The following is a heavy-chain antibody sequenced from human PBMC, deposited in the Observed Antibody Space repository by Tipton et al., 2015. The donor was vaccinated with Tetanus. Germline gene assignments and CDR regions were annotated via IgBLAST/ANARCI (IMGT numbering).Heavy chain of an antibody. CDR2: IYESGDT. J-gene: IGHJ4*02. Sequence: LRLSCTVSGGSIRGGTFYWGWIRQPPGKGLEWIGSIYESGDTYYIPSLKSRVTISVDTSKNQFSLNLNSMAAADTGVYYCARHQSGYFTPFDYWGQGNLVSVSS. CDR3: ARHQSGYFTPFDY. CDR1: GGSIRGGTFY. D-gene: IGHD3-3*01. V-gene: IGHV4-39*01.